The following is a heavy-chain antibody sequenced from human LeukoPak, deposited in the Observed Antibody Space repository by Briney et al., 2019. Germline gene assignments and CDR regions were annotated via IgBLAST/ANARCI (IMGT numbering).Heavy chain of an antibody. CDR3: ARDAGGPYCSSTSCPNWFDP. CDR1: GGSISSGGYY. V-gene: IGHV4-31*03. D-gene: IGHD2-2*01. J-gene: IGHJ5*02. CDR2: IYYSGST. Sequence: PSQTLSLTCTVSGGSISSGGYYWSWIRQHPGKGLEWIGYIYYSGSTYYNPSLKSRVTISVDTSKNLFSLKLSSVTAADTAVYYCARDAGGPYCSSTSCPNWFDPWGQGTLVTVSS.